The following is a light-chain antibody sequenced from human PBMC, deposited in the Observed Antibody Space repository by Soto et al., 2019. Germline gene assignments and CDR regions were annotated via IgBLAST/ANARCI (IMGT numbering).Light chain of an antibody. CDR2: ATS. CDR3: QQSYSTPLN. CDR1: QSVGRY. V-gene: IGKV1-39*01. J-gene: IGKJ4*01. Sequence: DIQMTQSPSSLSASVGDRVTITCRASQSVGRYLNWYQHKPGKAPELLIYATSNLQSEVPSRFSGSGSGPNFTLTVSSLQPEDFATYYCQQSYSTPLNFGGGTKVDIK.